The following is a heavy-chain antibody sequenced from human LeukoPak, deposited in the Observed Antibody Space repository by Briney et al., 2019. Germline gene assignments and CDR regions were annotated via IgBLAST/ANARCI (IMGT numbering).Heavy chain of an antibody. CDR3: ARELPPVVNYRFDH. Sequence: GRSLRLSCAASGFTFSNYGMHWVRQAPGTGLEWVAVIWYDGSNKYCADSVKGRFTIYRDNSKNTLYLQVNSLRAEDTAMYYCARELPPVVNYRFDHWGQGTLVTVSS. J-gene: IGHJ5*02. CDR1: GFTFSNYG. CDR2: IWYDGSNK. D-gene: IGHD1-7*01. V-gene: IGHV3-33*01.